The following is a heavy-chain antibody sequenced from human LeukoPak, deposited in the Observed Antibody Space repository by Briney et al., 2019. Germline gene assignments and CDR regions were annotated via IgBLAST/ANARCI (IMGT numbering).Heavy chain of an antibody. CDR2: ISPNNGHT. D-gene: IGHD2-15*01. CDR3: ARGGGIPSFDY. J-gene: IGHJ4*02. CDR1: AYSFTSYG. V-gene: IGHV1-18*01. Sequence: ASVKVSCKASAYSFTSYGISWVRQAPGQGLEWMGWISPNNGHTNYAQKLRGRVTMTTDISTSTAYMELRSLRSDDTAVYYCARGGGIPSFDYWGQGTLVTVSS.